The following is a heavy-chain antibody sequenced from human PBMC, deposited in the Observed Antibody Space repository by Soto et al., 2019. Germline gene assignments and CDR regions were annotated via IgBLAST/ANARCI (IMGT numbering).Heavy chain of an antibody. D-gene: IGHD6-13*01. J-gene: IGHJ4*02. CDR3: ARSPRSSPYFDY. Sequence: RVAEDTCADFGIGRVSKLPGKGLEWMGIIYPGDHETRYSPSFHGKVTISADKSINTAYLQWNSLEASDTAFYFCARSPRSSPYFDYWGQGSLVPVS. CDR2: IYPGDHET. V-gene: IGHV5-51*01. CDR1: EDTCADFG.